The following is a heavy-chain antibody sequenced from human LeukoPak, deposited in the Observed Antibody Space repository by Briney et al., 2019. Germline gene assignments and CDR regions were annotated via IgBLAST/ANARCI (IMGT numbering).Heavy chain of an antibody. J-gene: IGHJ4*02. Sequence: ASVKVSCKASGYTFTSYGISWVRQAPGQGLEWMGWISAYNGNTNYAQKLQGRVTMTTDTSTSTAYMELSSLRSEDTAVYYCARVFDRIPALGYWGQGTLVTVSS. D-gene: IGHD2-2*01. CDR2: ISAYNGNT. CDR1: GYTFTSYG. CDR3: ARVFDRIPALGY. V-gene: IGHV1-18*01.